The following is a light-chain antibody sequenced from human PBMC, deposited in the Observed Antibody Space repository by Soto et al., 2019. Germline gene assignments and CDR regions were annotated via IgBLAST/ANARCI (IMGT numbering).Light chain of an antibody. CDR1: SSDVGGYNY. CDR3: CSYAGSYTWV. CDR2: DVS. J-gene: IGLJ3*02. Sequence: QSVLTQPRSVSGSPGQSVTISCTGTSSDVGGYNYVSWYQQHPGKAPKLMFYDVSKRPSGVPDRFSGSKSGNTASLTISGLQAEDEADYNCCSYAGSYTWVFGGGTKLTVL. V-gene: IGLV2-11*01.